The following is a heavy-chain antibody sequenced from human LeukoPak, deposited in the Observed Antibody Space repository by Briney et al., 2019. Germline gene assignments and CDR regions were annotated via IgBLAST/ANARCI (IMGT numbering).Heavy chain of an antibody. J-gene: IGHJ4*02. V-gene: IGHV4-59*01. CDR2: IYYGGSS. D-gene: IGHD2-15*01. Sequence: PETLSLTCTVSGGSISSFYWSWIRQPPGKGLEWIGYIYYGGSSNYNPSLKSRVSISVDTSKNQFCLKLRSVTAADTAVYYCARVKTYCSGGSCYRPFDYWGQGALVTVSS. CDR3: ARVKTYCSGGSCYRPFDY. CDR1: GGSISSFY.